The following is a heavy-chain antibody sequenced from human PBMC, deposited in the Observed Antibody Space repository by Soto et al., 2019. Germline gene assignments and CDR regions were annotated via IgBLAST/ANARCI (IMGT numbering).Heavy chain of an antibody. D-gene: IGHD3-3*01. CDR3: ARALSGPRPNDY. J-gene: IGHJ4*02. V-gene: IGHV1-46*01. CDR1: GYTFTSYY. CDR2: INPSGGST. Sequence: QVQLVQSGAEVKKPGASVKVSCKASGYTFTSYYMHWVRQAPGQGLEWMGIINPSGGSTSYAQKFQGSVTMPRDTSTCTVYMVMSRLRSDATAVYHCARALSGPRPNDYWGKGTLVPVSS.